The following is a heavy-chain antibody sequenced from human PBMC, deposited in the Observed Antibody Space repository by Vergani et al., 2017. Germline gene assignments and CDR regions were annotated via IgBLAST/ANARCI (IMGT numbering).Heavy chain of an antibody. J-gene: IGHJ6*02. CDR2: INPNSGGT. Sequence: QVQLVQSGAEVKKPGASVKVSCKASGYTFTGYYMHWVRQAPGQGLEWMGWINPNSGGTNYAQKFQGRVTMTRDTSISTAYMGLSRLRSDDTAVYYCARGEYNSSWFFTYYYYYGMDVWGQGTTVTVSS. CDR1: GYTFTGYY. V-gene: IGHV1-2*02. CDR3: ARGEYNSSWFFTYYYYYGMDV. D-gene: IGHD6-13*01.